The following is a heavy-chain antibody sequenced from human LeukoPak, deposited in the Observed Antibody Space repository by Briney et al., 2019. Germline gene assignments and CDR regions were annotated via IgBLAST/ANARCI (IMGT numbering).Heavy chain of an antibody. J-gene: IGHJ4*02. Sequence: SETLSLTCTVSGGSISSGGYYWSWIRQHPGKGVEWIGYIYYSGSTYYNPSLKSRVTISVDTSKNQFSLKLSSVTAADTAVYYCARVVTAYPPLLDYWGQGTLVTVSS. CDR2: IYYSGST. D-gene: IGHD4-11*01. V-gene: IGHV4-31*03. CDR1: GGSISSGGYY. CDR3: ARVVTAYPPLLDY.